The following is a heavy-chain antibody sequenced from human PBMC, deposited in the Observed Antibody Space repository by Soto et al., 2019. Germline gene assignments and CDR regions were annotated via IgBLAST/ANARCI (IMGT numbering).Heavy chain of an antibody. CDR1: GGSISSGGYF. CDR3: ARLGGSYAVPHFDY. J-gene: IGHJ4*02. D-gene: IGHD1-26*01. Sequence: SETLSLTCAVSGGSISSGGYFWTWIRQPPGKGLEWMGYIYYSGTTTNYNPSLKSRVTLSVDTSKNQFSLKLSSVTAADTAVYYCARLGGSYAVPHFDYWGQGTLVTVSS. CDR2: IYYSGTTT. V-gene: IGHV4-61*08.